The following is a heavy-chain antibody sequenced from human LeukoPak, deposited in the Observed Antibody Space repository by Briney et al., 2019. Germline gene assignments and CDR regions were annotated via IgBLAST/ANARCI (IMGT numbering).Heavy chain of an antibody. CDR1: GGSISSYY. CDR2: INHSGST. J-gene: IGHJ5*02. Sequence: PSETLSLTCTVSGGSISSYYWSWIRQPPGKGLEWIGEINHSGSTNYNPSLKSRVTISVDTSKNQFSLKLSSVTAADTAVYYCARGRGGITAWGQGTLVTVSS. CDR3: ARGRGGITA. V-gene: IGHV4-34*01. D-gene: IGHD3-10*01.